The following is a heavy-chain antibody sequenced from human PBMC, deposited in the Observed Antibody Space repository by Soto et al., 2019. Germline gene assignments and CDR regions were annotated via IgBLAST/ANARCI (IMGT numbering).Heavy chain of an antibody. D-gene: IGHD2-15*01. CDR2: IYYSGST. V-gene: IGHV4-31*03. CDR1: GGSISSGGYY. J-gene: IGHJ4*02. Sequence: TSDTLYLTCTVSGGSISSGGYYWSWIRQHPGKGLEWIGYIYYSGSTYYNPSLKSRVTISVDTSKNQFSLKLSSVTAADTAVYYCARAPLGYCSGGSCSYFDYWGQGTLVTVSS. CDR3: ARAPLGYCSGGSCSYFDY.